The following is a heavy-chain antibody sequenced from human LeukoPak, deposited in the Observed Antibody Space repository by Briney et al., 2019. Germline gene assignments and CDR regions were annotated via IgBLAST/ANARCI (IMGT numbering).Heavy chain of an antibody. D-gene: IGHD3-22*01. CDR2: ISRSGDTI. J-gene: IGHJ2*01. CDR1: GFTFSSYA. Sequence: PGGSLRLSCAASGFTFSSYAMGWVRQAPGKGLEWISYISRSGDTIYYADSVKGRFTISRDNADSSLYLQMNSLRDEDTAVYYCARLLKYYYDSSGSGEDWYFDLWGRGTLVTVSS. V-gene: IGHV3-48*02. CDR3: ARLLKYYYDSSGSGEDWYFDL.